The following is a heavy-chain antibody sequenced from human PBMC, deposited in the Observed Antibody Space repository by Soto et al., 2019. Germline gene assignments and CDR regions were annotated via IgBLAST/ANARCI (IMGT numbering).Heavy chain of an antibody. CDR1: GYTFTGYY. Sequence: ASVKVSCKASGYTFTGYYMHWVRQAPGQGLEWMGWINPNSGGTNYAQKFQGRVTMTRDTSISTAYMELSRLRSDDTAVYYCARDLWWQQLIYWFDPWGQGTLVTVSS. V-gene: IGHV1-2*02. CDR3: ARDLWWQQLIYWFDP. CDR2: INPNSGGT. D-gene: IGHD6-13*01. J-gene: IGHJ5*02.